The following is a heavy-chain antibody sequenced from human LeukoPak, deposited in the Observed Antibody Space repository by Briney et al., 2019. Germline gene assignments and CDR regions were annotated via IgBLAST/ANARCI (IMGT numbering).Heavy chain of an antibody. CDR1: GGSISSYY. D-gene: IGHD2-2*01. V-gene: IGHV4-59*01. CDR2: IYYSGST. J-gene: IGHJ4*02. Sequence: SETLSLTCTVSGGSISSYYWSWIGQPPGKGGEGMGYIYYSGSTNYNPSLKSRVTISVDTSKNQFSLKLSSVTAADTAVYYCARAHPPAATPFDYWGQGTLVTVSS. CDR3: ARAHPPAATPFDY.